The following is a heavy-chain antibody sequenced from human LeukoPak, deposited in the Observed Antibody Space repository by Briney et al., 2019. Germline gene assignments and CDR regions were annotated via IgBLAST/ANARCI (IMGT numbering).Heavy chain of an antibody. CDR1: GGSISSYY. Sequence: SETLSLACTVSGGSISSYYWSWIRQPPGKGLEWIGYIYYSGSTNYNPSLKSRVTISVDTSKNQSSLKLSSVTAADTAVYYCAGGKLTIFGVVSHYFDPWGQGTLVTVSS. V-gene: IGHV4-59*01. D-gene: IGHD3-3*01. CDR3: AGGKLTIFGVVSHYFDP. J-gene: IGHJ5*02. CDR2: IYYSGST.